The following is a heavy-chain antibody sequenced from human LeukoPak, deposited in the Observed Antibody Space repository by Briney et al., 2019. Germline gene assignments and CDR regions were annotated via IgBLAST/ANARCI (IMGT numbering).Heavy chain of an antibody. CDR3: ARGRGYDSSGYYTSFANPYGMDV. CDR1: GGSFSGYY. J-gene: IGHJ6*02. V-gene: IGHV4-34*01. CDR2: ISHSGST. D-gene: IGHD3-22*01. Sequence: SETLSLTCAVYGGSFSGYYWSWIRQPPGKGLEWIGEISHSGSTNYNPSLKSRVTISVDTSKNQFSLKLSSVTAADTAVYYCARGRGYDSSGYYTSFANPYGMDVWGQGTTVTVSS.